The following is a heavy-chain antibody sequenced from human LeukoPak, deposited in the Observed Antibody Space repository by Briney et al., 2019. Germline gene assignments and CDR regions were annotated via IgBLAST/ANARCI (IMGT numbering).Heavy chain of an antibody. CDR1: GGSIISSSYY. J-gene: IGHJ5*02. Sequence: PSETLSLTCTVSGGSIISSSYYWGWIRQPPGKGLEWIGSIYYSGNTFYNPSLKSRVTISTDTSKNQFSLRLSSVTAADTAVYYCARDSFGSATFGRFDPWGQGILVTVSS. V-gene: IGHV4-39*07. CDR3: ARDSFGSATFGRFDP. D-gene: IGHD3-16*01. CDR2: IYYSGNT.